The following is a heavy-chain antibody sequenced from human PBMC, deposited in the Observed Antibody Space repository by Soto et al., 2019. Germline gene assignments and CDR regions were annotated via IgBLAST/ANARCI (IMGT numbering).Heavy chain of an antibody. J-gene: IGHJ6*02. CDR3: ARGKDVMYYDFWSGSDV. V-gene: IGHV1-69*06. CDR2: IIPIFGTA. CDR1: GGTFSSYA. D-gene: IGHD3-3*01. Sequence: SVKVSCKAAGGTFSSYAISWVRQAPGQGLEWMGGIIPIFGTANYAQKFQGRVTITADKSTSTAYMELSSLRSEDTAVYYCARGKDVMYYDFWSGSDVSGQGTKVTVSS.